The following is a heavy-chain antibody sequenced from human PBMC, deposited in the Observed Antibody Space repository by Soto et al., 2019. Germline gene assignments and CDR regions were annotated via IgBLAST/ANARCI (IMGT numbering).Heavy chain of an antibody. J-gene: IGHJ5*02. Sequence: GASVKVSCKASGYTFTSYAMNWVRQAPGQRLEWMGWINAGNGNTKYSQKFQGRVTITRDTSASTAYMELSSLRSEDTAVYYCARDPGYLDGNTWGQGTLVTVSS. CDR3: ARDPGYLDGNT. D-gene: IGHD5-18*01. CDR1: GYTFTSYA. V-gene: IGHV1-3*01. CDR2: INAGNGNT.